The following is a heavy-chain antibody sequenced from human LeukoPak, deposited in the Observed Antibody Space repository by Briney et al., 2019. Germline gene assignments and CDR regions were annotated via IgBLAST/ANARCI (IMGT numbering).Heavy chain of an antibody. CDR3: ARGPPSYDFWSGYSAAWDY. CDR2: IYHSGST. Sequence: SETLSLTCAAYGGSFSGYYWSWIRQPPGKGLEWIGYIYHSGSTYYNPSLKSRVTISVDRSKNQFSLKLSSVTAADTAVYYCARGPPSYDFWSGYSAAWDYWGQGTLVTVSS. D-gene: IGHD3-3*01. V-gene: IGHV4-34*01. CDR1: GGSFSGYY. J-gene: IGHJ4*02.